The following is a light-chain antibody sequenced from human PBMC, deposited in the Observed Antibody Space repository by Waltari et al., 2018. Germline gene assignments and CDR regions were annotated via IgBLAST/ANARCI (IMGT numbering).Light chain of an antibody. CDR1: QGIRNN. J-gene: IGKJ2*01. CDR3: LQDYNYPYT. V-gene: IGKV1-6*02. Sequence: MTQSPATVSVSVGDRVTITCRASQGIRNNLAWFQHKPGSAPKLLIYGASSPQSGVPSRFSGSGSGTDYTLTITSLQPEDIATYYCLQDYNYPYTFGQGTKLEIK. CDR2: GAS.